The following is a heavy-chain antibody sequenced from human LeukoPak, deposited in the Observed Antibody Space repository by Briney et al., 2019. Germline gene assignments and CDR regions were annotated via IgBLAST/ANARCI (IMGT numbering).Heavy chain of an antibody. CDR2: ISSSGYV. CDR3: ARVATVTTSRPFDY. CDR1: GFTFSTYS. Sequence: GGSLRLSCAASGFTFSTYSINWVRQAPGKGLEWVSSISSSGYVQDADSAKGRFTISRDNAKNSLYLQMDSLRAEDTAVYYCARVATVTTSRPFDYWGQGTLVTVSS. D-gene: IGHD4-17*01. J-gene: IGHJ4*02. V-gene: IGHV3-21*04.